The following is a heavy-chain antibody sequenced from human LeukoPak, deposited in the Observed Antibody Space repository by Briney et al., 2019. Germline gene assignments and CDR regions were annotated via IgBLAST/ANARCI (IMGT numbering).Heavy chain of an antibody. V-gene: IGHV3-11*04. CDR2: ISSSDSTI. D-gene: IGHD5-18*01. CDR1: AFTFCDYY. Sequence: PGGSLILSNKASAFTFCDYYMSWIRQAPGKGLEWVSYISSSDSTIYYADSVKGRFTISRDNAKNSLYLQMNSLRAEDTAVYYCARDQPIGYNYGYPFDYWGQGTLVTGSS. J-gene: IGHJ4*02. CDR3: ARDQPIGYNYGYPFDY.